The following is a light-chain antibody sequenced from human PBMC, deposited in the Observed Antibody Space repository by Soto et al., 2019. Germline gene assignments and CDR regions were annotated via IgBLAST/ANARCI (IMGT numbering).Light chain of an antibody. CDR3: QQYGSSPFT. J-gene: IGKJ3*01. CDR1: QSVSSSY. CDR2: GAS. Sequence: EIVLTQSPGTLSLSPGERATLSCRASQSVSSSYLAWYQQKPCQAPRLLIYGASSRATGIPDRFSGSGSGTVFTLTISRLEPEDFAVYYCQQYGSSPFTFGPGTKVDIK. V-gene: IGKV3-20*01.